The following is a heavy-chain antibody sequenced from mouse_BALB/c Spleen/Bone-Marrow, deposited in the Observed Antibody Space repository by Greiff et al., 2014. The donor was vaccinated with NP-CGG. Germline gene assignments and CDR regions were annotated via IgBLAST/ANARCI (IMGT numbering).Heavy chain of an antibody. D-gene: IGHD2-2*01. J-gene: IGHJ4*01. V-gene: IGHV1-4*01. CDR2: INPSSGYT. CDR3: AKRDIYYGYDGNAMDY. Sequence: QVQLQQSGAELARPGASVKMSCKASGYTFTTYTMHWAKQRPGQGLEWIGYINPSSGYTNYNQKFKDKATLTADKSSSTAYMQLSSLTSEDSAVYFCAKRDIYYGYDGNAMDYWGQGTSVTVSS. CDR1: GYTFTTYT.